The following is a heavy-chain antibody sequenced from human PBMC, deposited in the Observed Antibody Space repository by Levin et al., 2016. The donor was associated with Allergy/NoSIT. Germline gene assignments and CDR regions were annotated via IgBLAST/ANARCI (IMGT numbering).Heavy chain of an antibody. CDR2: ISSSSSTI. CDR3: ARGPHYYYGSGSYYNDPLY. V-gene: IGHV3-48*02. D-gene: IGHD3-10*01. Sequence: WIRQPPGKGLEWVSYISSSSSTIYYADSVKGRFTISRDNAKNSLYLQMNSLRDEDTAVYYCARGPHYYYGSGSYYNDPLYWGQGTLVTVSS. J-gene: IGHJ4*02.